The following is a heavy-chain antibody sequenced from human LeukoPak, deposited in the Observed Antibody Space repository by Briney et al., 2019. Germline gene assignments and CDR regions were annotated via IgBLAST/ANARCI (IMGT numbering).Heavy chain of an antibody. D-gene: IGHD2-8*01. J-gene: IGHJ4*02. CDR1: GVSISSSSYH. V-gene: IGHV4-39*01. CDR3: AGQGGGVALDY. CDR2: IYYDGSTS. Sequence: SETLSLTCTVSGVSISSSSYHWDWIRQPPGKGLEWIGTIYYDGSTSHYTPSLKSRVTMFVDTAKNHFSLNLSSVTAADTAVYYCAGQGGGVALDYWGQGMLVTVSS.